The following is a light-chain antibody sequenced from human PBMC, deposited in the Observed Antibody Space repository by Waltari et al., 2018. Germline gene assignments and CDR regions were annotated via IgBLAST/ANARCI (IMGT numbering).Light chain of an antibody. CDR3: QSADSSGTYKV. CDR2: KDS. CDR1: ALPKHY. J-gene: IGLJ2*01. Sequence: SYELTQPPSVSVSPGQTVRITCSGDALPKHYAYWYQEKPGQAPVLVIYKDSERPSGIPERFSGSSSGTTVTLTISGVQAEDEADYYCQSADSSGTYKVFGGGTKLTVL. V-gene: IGLV3-25*03.